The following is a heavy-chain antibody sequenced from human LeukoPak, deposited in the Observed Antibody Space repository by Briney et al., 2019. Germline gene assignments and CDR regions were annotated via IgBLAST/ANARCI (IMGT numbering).Heavy chain of an antibody. CDR1: GYTLTELS. Sequence: ASVKVSCKISGYTLTELSMHWVRQAPGSGLEWMGSFNPEDGQTIYAQKFQGRVTTTEDTSTDTAYMDLSSLRSEDTAMYYCATDVVGDILPGYWGQGTLVTVSS. V-gene: IGHV1-24*01. CDR2: FNPEDGQT. J-gene: IGHJ4*02. CDR3: ATDVVGDILPGY. D-gene: IGHD3-16*01.